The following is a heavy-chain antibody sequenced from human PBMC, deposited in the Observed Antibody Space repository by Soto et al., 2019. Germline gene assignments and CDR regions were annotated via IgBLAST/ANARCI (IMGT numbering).Heavy chain of an antibody. CDR3: ARDYYGSGPKAFDI. V-gene: IGHV3-33*01. CDR2: IWYDGSNK. J-gene: IGHJ3*02. D-gene: IGHD3-10*01. CDR1: GFTFSSYG. Sequence: QVQLVESGGGVVQPGRSLRLSCAASGFTFSSYGMHWVRQAPGKGLEWVAVIWYDGSNKYYADSVKGRFTISRDNSKNTLYLQMNSLRAEDTAVYYCARDYYGSGPKAFDIWGQGTMVTVSS.